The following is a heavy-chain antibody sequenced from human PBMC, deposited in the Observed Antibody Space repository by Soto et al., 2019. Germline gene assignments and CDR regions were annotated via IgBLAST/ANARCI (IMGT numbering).Heavy chain of an antibody. CDR1: GFTFSSYS. CDR3: AREEWLVKNDAFDI. Sequence: EVQLVESGGGLVQPGGSLRLSCAASGFTFSSYSMNWVRQAPGKGLEWVSYISSSSSTIYYADSVKGRFTISRDNAKNSLYLQMNSLRAEDTAVYSCAREEWLVKNDAFDIWGQGTMVTVSS. J-gene: IGHJ3*02. V-gene: IGHV3-48*01. D-gene: IGHD6-19*01. CDR2: ISSSSSTI.